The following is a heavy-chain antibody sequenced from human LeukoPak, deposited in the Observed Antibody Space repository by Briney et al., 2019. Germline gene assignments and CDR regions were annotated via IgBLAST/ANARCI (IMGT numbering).Heavy chain of an antibody. CDR2: INHSGST. CDR1: GGSFSGYY. D-gene: IGHD3-10*01. V-gene: IGHV4-34*01. Sequence: PSETLSLTCAVYGGSFSGYYWSWIRQPPGKGLEWIGEINHSGSTNYNPSLKSRVTISVDTSKNQFSLKLSSVTAADTAVYYCARVRVRGVMTRFDPWGQGTLVTVSS. CDR3: ARVRVRGVMTRFDP. J-gene: IGHJ5*02.